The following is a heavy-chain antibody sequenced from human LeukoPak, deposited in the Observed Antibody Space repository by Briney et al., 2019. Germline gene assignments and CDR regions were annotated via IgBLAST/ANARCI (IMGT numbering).Heavy chain of an antibody. V-gene: IGHV1-18*01. CDR2: ISANSGDT. CDR1: GYPFTTYG. Sequence: ASVKVSCKASGYPFTTYGFIWVRQAPGLGLEWMGWISANSGDTKYGQSFQGRVTMTTDTTTETAYMELRSLRFDDTAIYYCARTVGDRADPGGQGSLVTVSS. J-gene: IGHJ5*02. D-gene: IGHD2-21*01. CDR3: ARTVGDRADP.